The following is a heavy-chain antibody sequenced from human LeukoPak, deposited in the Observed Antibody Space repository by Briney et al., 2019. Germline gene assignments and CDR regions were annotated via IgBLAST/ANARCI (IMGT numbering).Heavy chain of an antibody. CDR2: ISYDGSNK. D-gene: IGHD4-17*01. Sequence: GGSLRLSCAASGFAFSSYAMHWVRQAPGKGLEWVAVISYDGSNKYYADSVKGRFAISRDNSKNTLYLQMNSLRAEDTAVYYCARDLGGDYGPGAFDIWGQGTMVTVSS. CDR1: GFAFSSYA. V-gene: IGHV3-30*09. J-gene: IGHJ3*02. CDR3: ARDLGGDYGPGAFDI.